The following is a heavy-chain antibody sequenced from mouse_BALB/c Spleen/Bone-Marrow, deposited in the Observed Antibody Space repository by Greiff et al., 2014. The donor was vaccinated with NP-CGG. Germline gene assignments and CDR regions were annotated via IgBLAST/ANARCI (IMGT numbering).Heavy chain of an antibody. CDR2: ISSGGSNT. V-gene: IGHV5-6*01. CDR1: GFTFSSYG. Sequence: DVHLVESGGDLVKPGGSLKFSCAASGFTFSSYGMSWGRQTPDKRLEWVATISSGGSNTYYPDSVKGRFTISRDNAKNTLYLQMSSLKSEDTAMYYCARHQRYYAMDYWGQGTSVTVSS. J-gene: IGHJ4*01. CDR3: ARHQRYYAMDY.